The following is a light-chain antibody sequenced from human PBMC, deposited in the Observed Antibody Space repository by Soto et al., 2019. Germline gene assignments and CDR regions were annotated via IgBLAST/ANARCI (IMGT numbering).Light chain of an antibody. Sequence: DIRLTKSPSLPSASVGDRVTITCRASHDISTYLACYQQKPGKAPKLMIYEASTLQSGVPSRFSGSGSGTEFTLTISGLLPEDFATYHCQQLNTLPFTFGQGTRLEIK. CDR1: HDISTY. CDR2: EAS. J-gene: IGKJ5*01. CDR3: QQLNTLPFT. V-gene: IGKV1-9*01.